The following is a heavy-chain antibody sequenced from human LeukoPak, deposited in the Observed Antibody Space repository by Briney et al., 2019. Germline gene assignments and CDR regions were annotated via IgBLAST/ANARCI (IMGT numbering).Heavy chain of an antibody. Sequence: PGGSLRLSCAASGFTFSGSAMHWVRQASGKGLEWVGRIRSKPNSYATAYAASVKDRFTISRDDSKNMAYLQMNSLKTEDTAVYYCTRHREGYYYDGSGLDYWGQGTLVTVSS. J-gene: IGHJ4*02. CDR1: GFTFSGSA. CDR3: TRHREGYYYDGSGLDY. CDR2: IRSKPNSYAT. D-gene: IGHD3-22*01. V-gene: IGHV3-73*01.